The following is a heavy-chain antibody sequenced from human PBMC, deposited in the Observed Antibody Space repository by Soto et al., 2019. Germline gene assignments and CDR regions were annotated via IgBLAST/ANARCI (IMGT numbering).Heavy chain of an antibody. J-gene: IGHJ3*02. CDR2: ISSSGGGT. V-gene: IGHV3-23*01. CDR1: GFTFSRYT. CDR3: AKDYRAGIGDAFDI. D-gene: IGHD1-1*01. Sequence: GESLKISCAVSGFTFSRYTMSWVRQAPGKGLEWVSGISSSGGGTYYADSAKGRFTISRDNSKNTLYLQMNSLRAEDTALYYCAKDYRAGIGDAFDIWGQGTMVTVSS.